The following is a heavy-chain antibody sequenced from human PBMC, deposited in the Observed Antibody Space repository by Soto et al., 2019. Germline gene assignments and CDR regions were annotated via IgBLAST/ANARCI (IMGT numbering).Heavy chain of an antibody. Sequence: QVQLVESGGGVVQPGGSLRLSCAASGFIFSSYGMHWVRQAPGKGLEWVAVIWYDGSNKYHADSVKGRFTISRDNSKNTLYPQMNSLRAEDTAVYYCARVQPSYYAMDVWGQGTTVTVSS. J-gene: IGHJ6*02. CDR1: GFIFSSYG. V-gene: IGHV3-33*01. CDR2: IWYDGSNK. CDR3: ARVQPSYYAMDV.